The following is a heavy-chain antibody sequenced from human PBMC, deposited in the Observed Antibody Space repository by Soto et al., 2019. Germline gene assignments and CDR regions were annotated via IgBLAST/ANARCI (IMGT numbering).Heavy chain of an antibody. Sequence: PGESLKISCKGSGYNFTSYWINWVRQMPGKGLEWMGRIDPSDSYTNYSPSFQGHVTISADKSISTAYLQWSSLKASDTAMDYCSRHEDIVVVPDAFYYSYCMEVWGQGTTVTVSS. D-gene: IGHD2-2*01. V-gene: IGHV5-10-1*01. CDR3: SRHEDIVVVPDAFYYSYCMEV. J-gene: IGHJ6*02. CDR1: GYNFTSYW. CDR2: IDPSDSYT.